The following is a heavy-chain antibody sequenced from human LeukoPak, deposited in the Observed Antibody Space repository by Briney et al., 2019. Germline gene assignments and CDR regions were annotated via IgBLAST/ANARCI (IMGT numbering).Heavy chain of an antibody. CDR2: ISSSSSYI. V-gene: IGHV3-21*01. CDR3: AREVLPDIVVVVAAPNWFDP. Sequence: GGSLRLSCAASGFTVSSNYMSWVRQAPGKGLEWVSSISSSSSYIYYADSVKGRFTISRDNAKSSLYLQMNSLRAEDTAVYYCAREVLPDIVVVVAAPNWFDPWGQGTLVTVSS. D-gene: IGHD2-15*01. CDR1: GFTVSSNY. J-gene: IGHJ5*02.